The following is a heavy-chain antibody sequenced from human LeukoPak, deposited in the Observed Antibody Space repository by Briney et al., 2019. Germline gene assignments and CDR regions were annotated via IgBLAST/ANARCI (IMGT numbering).Heavy chain of an antibody. Sequence: SETLSLTCTVSDVSISSSNSYWGWIRQPPGKGLEWIGSIYYSGNTYYNASLKSQVSISIDTSKNQFSLRLTSVTPADTAVYYCARQTGSGLFILPGGQGTLVTVSS. J-gene: IGHJ4*02. CDR3: ARQTGSGLFILP. CDR1: DVSISSSNSY. D-gene: IGHD3/OR15-3a*01. CDR2: IYYSGNT. V-gene: IGHV4-39*01.